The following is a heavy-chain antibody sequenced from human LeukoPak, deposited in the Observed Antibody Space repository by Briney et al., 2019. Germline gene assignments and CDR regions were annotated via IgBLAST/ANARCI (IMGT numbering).Heavy chain of an antibody. CDR1: GFIFSDYS. CDR2: ISTSSSAI. Sequence: GGSLRLSCAAPGFIFSDYSMNWVRQAPGKGLEWVSYISTSSSAIHYADSVKGRFTVSRDNGKNSLYLQMNSLRVEDTARYYCARDRIPYCGGDCPLDYWGQGTLVTVSS. D-gene: IGHD2-21*02. J-gene: IGHJ4*02. CDR3: ARDRIPYCGGDCPLDY. V-gene: IGHV3-48*04.